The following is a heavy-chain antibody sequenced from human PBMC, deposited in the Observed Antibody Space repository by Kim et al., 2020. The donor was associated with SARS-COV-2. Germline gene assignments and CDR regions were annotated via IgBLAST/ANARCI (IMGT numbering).Heavy chain of an antibody. CDR1: GFTFGDYA. J-gene: IGHJ6*01. V-gene: IGHV3-30*04. Sequence: GGSLRLSCAASGFTFGDYAMNWVRQAPGKGLEWVSIISYEGRDKYYADSVRGRFTISRDNPESTLYLEMTSLRPEDTAVYFCAKGHCSGSRCYLDFYYHG. CDR2: ISYEGRDK. CDR3: AKGHCSGSRCYLDFYYHG. D-gene: IGHD6-19*01.